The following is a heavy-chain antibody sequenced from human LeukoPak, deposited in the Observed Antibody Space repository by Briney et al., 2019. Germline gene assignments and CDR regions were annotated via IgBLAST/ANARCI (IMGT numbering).Heavy chain of an antibody. CDR3: ARDGVATSRYYYYYMDV. CDR2: INPSGGST. J-gene: IGHJ6*03. V-gene: IGHV1-46*01. Sequence: ASVKVSCKASGYTFTSYYMHWVRQAPGQGLEWMGIINPSGGSTSYAQKFQGRVTMTRDMSTSTVYMELSSLRSEDTAVYYCARDGVATSRYYYYYMDVWGKGTTVTVSS. CDR1: GYTFTSYY. D-gene: IGHD5-12*01.